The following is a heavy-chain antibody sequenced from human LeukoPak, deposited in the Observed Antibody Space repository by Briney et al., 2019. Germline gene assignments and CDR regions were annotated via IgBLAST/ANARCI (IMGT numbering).Heavy chain of an antibody. Sequence: GGSLRLSCAVSGITLSNYGMSWVRQAPGKGLEWVAGISGSGGRTNYADSVKGRFTVSRDNPKNTLYLQMNSLRAEDTAVYFCAKRGVVIRVILVGFHKEAYYFDSWGQGALVTVST. CDR2: ISGSGGRT. V-gene: IGHV3-23*01. D-gene: IGHD3-22*01. CDR3: AKRGVVIRVILVGFHKEAYYFDS. CDR1: GITLSNYG. J-gene: IGHJ4*02.